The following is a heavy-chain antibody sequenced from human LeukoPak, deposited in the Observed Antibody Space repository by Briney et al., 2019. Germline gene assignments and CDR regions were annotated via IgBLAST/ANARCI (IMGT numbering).Heavy chain of an antibody. D-gene: IGHD6-19*01. CDR3: ARPWSRGSGWVKGYFDY. V-gene: IGHV5-51*01. Sequence: KFGESLKISCKGSGYSFTSYWIGWVRQMPGKGPEWMGIIYPGDSDTRYSPSFQGQVTISADKSISTAYLQWSSLKASDTAMYYFARPWSRGSGWVKGYFDYWGQGTLVTVSS. CDR1: GYSFTSYW. CDR2: IYPGDSDT. J-gene: IGHJ4*02.